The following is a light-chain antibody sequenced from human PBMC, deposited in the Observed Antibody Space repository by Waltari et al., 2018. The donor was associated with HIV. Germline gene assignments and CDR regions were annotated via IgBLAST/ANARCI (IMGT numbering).Light chain of an antibody. J-gene: IGLJ1*01. CDR1: SRDVGGYNH. CDR2: GVS. Sequence: QSALNLPASVSGSPGPSITISSTRTSRDVGGYNHASWYQQHPGTAPKLMIFGVSNRPSGVSNRFSGSKSGNTASLTISGLQAEDEADYYCSSYTRSSTLGVFGTGTKVTVL. V-gene: IGLV2-14*03. CDR3: SSYTRSSTLGV.